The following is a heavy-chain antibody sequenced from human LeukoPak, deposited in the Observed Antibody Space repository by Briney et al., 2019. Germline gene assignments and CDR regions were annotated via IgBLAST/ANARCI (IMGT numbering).Heavy chain of an antibody. CDR2: IYYSGST. D-gene: IGHD3-16*01. CDR1: GGSISSSSYY. J-gene: IGHJ4*02. Sequence: KSSETLSLICTVSGGSISSSSYYWGWIRQPPGKGLEWIGSIYYSGSTYYNPSLKSRVTISVDTSKNQFSLKLSSVTAADTAVYYCASWASVGANDYWSQGTLVTVSS. CDR3: ASWASVGANDY. V-gene: IGHV4-39*07.